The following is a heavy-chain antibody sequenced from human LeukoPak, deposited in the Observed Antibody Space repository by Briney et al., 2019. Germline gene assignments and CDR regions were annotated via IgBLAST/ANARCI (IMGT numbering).Heavy chain of an antibody. V-gene: IGHV4-39*01. J-gene: IGHJ4*02. CDR2: IYYSGST. CDR1: GGSISSSSYY. Sequence: SETLSLTCTVSGGSISSSSYYWGWIRQPPGKGLEWIGSIYYSGSTYYNPSLKSRVTISVDTSKNQFSLKLSSVTAADTAVYYCVVSGWLNYSDYWGQGTLVTVSS. CDR3: VVSGWLNYSDY. D-gene: IGHD6-19*01.